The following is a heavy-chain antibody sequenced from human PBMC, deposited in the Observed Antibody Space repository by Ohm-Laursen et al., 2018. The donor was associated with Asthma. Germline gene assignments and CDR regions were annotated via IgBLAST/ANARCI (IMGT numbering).Heavy chain of an antibody. CDR3: ARFGRDYRSHGMDV. Sequence: SLRLSCAASGFTFSTSAMHWVRQGPAKGLEWVASLWYDGSRKHYTDSVKGRFSISRDTSKNSLYLQMNSLRAEDTAVYYCARFGRDYRSHGMDVWGQGTTVTVSS. CDR2: LWYDGSRK. CDR1: GFTFSTSA. D-gene: IGHD4-11*01. V-gene: IGHV3-33*01. J-gene: IGHJ6*02.